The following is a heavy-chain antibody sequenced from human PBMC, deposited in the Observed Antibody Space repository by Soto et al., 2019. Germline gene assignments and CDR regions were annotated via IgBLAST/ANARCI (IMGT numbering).Heavy chain of an antibody. Sequence: PSETLSLTCTVSGGSISSGGYYWSWIRQPPGKGLEWIGEINHSGSTNYNPSLKSRVTISVDTSKNQFSLKLSSVTAADTAVYYCARGHEGTSPRFSYYGYWGQGTLVTVSS. D-gene: IGHD2-2*01. CDR1: GGSISSGGYY. CDR3: ARGHEGTSPRFSYYGY. V-gene: IGHV4-39*07. CDR2: INHSGST. J-gene: IGHJ4*02.